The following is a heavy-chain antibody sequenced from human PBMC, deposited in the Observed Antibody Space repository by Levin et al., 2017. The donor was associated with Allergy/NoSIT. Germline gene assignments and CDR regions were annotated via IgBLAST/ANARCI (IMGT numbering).Heavy chain of an antibody. CDR2: INPSDGGT. D-gene: IGHD3-3*01. CDR1: GYTFTNYY. V-gene: IGHV1-46*01. J-gene: IGHJ6*02. CDR3: ARDLKVEEGLGSTRFGVDGMDV. Sequence: ASVKVSCKASGYTFTNYYMHWVRQAPGQGLEWMGIINPSDGGTSYAQKFQGRVVMTRDTSTSTVYMDLSSLRSEDTAVYYCARDLKVEEGLGSTRFGVDGMDVWGQGTTVTVSS.